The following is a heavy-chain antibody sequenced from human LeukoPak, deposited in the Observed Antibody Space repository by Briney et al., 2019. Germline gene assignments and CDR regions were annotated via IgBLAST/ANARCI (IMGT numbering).Heavy chain of an antibody. CDR1: GFTFSDYY. Sequence: PGGSLRLSCAAPGFTFSDYYMSWIRQAPGKGLEWVSYISSSGSTIYYADSVKGRFTISRDNAKNSLYLQMNSLRAEDTAVYYCARTPAMNDYVWGNRMYYFDYWGQGTLVTVSS. CDR2: ISSSGSTI. D-gene: IGHD3-16*01. V-gene: IGHV3-11*04. CDR3: ARTPAMNDYVWGNRMYYFDY. J-gene: IGHJ4*02.